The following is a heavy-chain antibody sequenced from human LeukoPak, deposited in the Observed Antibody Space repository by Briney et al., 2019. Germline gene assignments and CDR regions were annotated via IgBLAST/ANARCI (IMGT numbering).Heavy chain of an antibody. CDR1: GGSISSSSYY. Sequence: SETLSLTCTVSGGSISSSSYYWGWIRQPPGKGLEWIGSIYYSGSTYYNPSLKSRVTISVDTSKNQFSLKLSSVTAADTAVYYCARHTVGRDGYRDYWGQGTLVTVSS. V-gene: IGHV4-39*01. CDR2: IYYSGST. CDR3: ARHTVGRDGYRDY. J-gene: IGHJ4*02. D-gene: IGHD5-24*01.